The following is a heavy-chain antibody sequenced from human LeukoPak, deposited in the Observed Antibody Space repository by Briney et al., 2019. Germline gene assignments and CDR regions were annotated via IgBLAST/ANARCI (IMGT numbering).Heavy chain of an antibody. Sequence: GASVKVSCKASGYTFTSYGISWVRQAPGQGLEWMGWISAYNGNTNYAQKLQGRVTMTTDTSTSTAYLELRSLRSDDTAVYYCARHDILTGGGTFDPWGQGTLVTVSS. CDR1: GYTFTSYG. D-gene: IGHD3-9*01. CDR3: ARHDILTGGGTFDP. V-gene: IGHV1-18*01. CDR2: ISAYNGNT. J-gene: IGHJ5*02.